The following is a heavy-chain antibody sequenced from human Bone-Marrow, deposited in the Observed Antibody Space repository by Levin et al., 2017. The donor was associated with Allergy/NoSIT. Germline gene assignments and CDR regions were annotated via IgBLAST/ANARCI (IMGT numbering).Heavy chain of an antibody. CDR2: IYSGGST. Sequence: GGSLRLSCAASGFTVSSNYMSWVRQAPGKGLEWVSVIYSGGSTYYADSVKGRFTISRDNSKNTLYLQMNSLRAEDTAVYYCARGRIAAAGNQGQNYYYYYYMDVWGKGTTVTVSS. J-gene: IGHJ6*03. CDR3: ARGRIAAAGNQGQNYYYYYYMDV. D-gene: IGHD6-13*01. CDR1: GFTVSSNY. V-gene: IGHV3-53*01.